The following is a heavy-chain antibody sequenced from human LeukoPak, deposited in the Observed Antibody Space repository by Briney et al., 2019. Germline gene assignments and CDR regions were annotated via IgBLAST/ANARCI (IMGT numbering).Heavy chain of an antibody. D-gene: IGHD6-13*01. J-gene: IGHJ4*02. Sequence: PSETLSLTCTVSGGSISSYYWSWIRQPPGKGLEWIGYIYYSGSTNYNPSLKSRVTISVDTSKNHFSLNLSSVTAADTAVYYCASPETGIAAAGTFDYWGQGTLVTVSS. CDR1: GGSISSYY. CDR2: IYYSGST. V-gene: IGHV4-59*08. CDR3: ASPETGIAAAGTFDY.